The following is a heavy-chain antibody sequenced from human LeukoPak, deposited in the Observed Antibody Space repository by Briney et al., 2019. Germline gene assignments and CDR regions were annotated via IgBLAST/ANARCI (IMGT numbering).Heavy chain of an antibody. D-gene: IGHD3-22*01. CDR2: IYYSGST. V-gene: IGHV4-61*08. Sequence: SETLSLTCTVSGGSISSGDYYWSWIRQPPGKGLEWIGYIYYSGSTDYNPSLKSRVTISVDTSKNQFSLRLSSVTAADTAVYYCARATDYYDSSGYLFYFDYWGQGTLVTVSS. CDR1: GGSISSGDYY. J-gene: IGHJ4*02. CDR3: ARATDYYDSSGYLFYFDY.